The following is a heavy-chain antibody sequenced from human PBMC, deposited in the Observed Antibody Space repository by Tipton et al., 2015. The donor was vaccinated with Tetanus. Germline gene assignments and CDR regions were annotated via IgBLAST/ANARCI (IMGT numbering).Heavy chain of an antibody. V-gene: IGHV4-31*03. CDR2: IYNSGST. Sequence: TLSLTCTVSGGSISTGGYYWSRIRQHPGKGLEWIGDIYNSGSTYYNPSLKSRVTISVDTSENHFSLKLNSVTAADTAVYFCARDQARGARGWNYFDYWGQGIQVTVSS. CDR3: ARDQARGARGWNYFDY. J-gene: IGHJ4*02. D-gene: IGHD1-26*01. CDR1: GGSISTGGYY.